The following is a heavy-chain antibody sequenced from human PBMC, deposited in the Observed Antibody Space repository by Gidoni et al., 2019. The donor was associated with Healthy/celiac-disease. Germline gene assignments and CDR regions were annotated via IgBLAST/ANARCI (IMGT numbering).Heavy chain of an antibody. Sequence: QVQLVESGGGVVQPGRSLRLSCAASGVTFSSYGMHWVRQAPGKGLEWVAVIWYDGSNKYYADSVKGRFTISRDNSKNTLYLQRNSLRAEDTAVYYCARDISRKMIVPQPNWFDPWGQGTLVTVSS. V-gene: IGHV3-33*01. CDR1: GVTFSSYG. D-gene: IGHD3-22*01. CDR2: IWYDGSNK. J-gene: IGHJ5*02. CDR3: ARDISRKMIVPQPNWFDP.